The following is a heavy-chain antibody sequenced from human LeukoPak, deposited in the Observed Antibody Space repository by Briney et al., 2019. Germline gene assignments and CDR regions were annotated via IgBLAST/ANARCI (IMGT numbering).Heavy chain of an antibody. D-gene: IGHD4-17*01. CDR1: GYTFTSYA. V-gene: IGHV1-8*03. CDR2: MNPNSGNT. J-gene: IGHJ4*02. CDR3: ARGRDYGDYVS. Sequence: ASVKVSCKASGYTFTSYAMNWVRQATGQGLEWMGWMNPNSGNTGYAQKFQGRVTITRNTSISTAYMELSSLRSEDTAVYYCARGRDYGDYVSWGQGTLVTVSS.